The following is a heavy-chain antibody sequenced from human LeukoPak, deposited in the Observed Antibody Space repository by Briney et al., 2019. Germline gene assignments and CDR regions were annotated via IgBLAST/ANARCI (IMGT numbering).Heavy chain of an antibody. D-gene: IGHD3-22*01. CDR1: GYTFTSYG. Sequence: GASVKVSCKASGYTFTSYGISWVRQAPGQGLEWMGWISAYNGNTNYAQKLQGRVTMTTDISTSTAYMELRSLRSDDTAVYYCARDQTYYYDSSGYYRSYWYFDLWGRGTLVTVSS. CDR2: ISAYNGNT. J-gene: IGHJ2*01. V-gene: IGHV1-18*01. CDR3: ARDQTYYYDSSGYYRSYWYFDL.